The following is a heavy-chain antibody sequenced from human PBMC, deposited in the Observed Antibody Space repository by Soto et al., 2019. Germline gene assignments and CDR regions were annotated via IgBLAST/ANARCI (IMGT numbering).Heavy chain of an antibody. CDR3: ARRSGYRFDY. D-gene: IGHD3-22*01. J-gene: IGHJ4*02. CDR2: ISYSGST. Sequence: QVQLQESGPGLVKPSQTLSLTCTVSGGSITSGDYYWSWIRQPPGKGLEWIGYISYSGSTYYNPSLKSRVTKSVDTSKNQFSLNLSSVTAADTAVYSCARRSGYRFDYWGQGTLVTVSS. CDR1: GGSITSGDYY. V-gene: IGHV4-30-4*08.